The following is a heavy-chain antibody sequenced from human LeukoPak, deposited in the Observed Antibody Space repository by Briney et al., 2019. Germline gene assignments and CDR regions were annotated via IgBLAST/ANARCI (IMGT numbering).Heavy chain of an antibody. V-gene: IGHV4-39*07. J-gene: IGHJ6*03. D-gene: IGHD3-22*01. CDR3: AKERFDDRRCYYYHYYYYIDV. CDR1: GGSISSSYS. Sequence: SETLSLTCTVSGGSISSSYSWGWIRQPPGKGLEWIGNIYYSGSTYYNSSLKSRVTISVDTSKNQFSLKLSSVTAADTAVYYCAKERFDDRRCYYYHYYYYIDVWGKGTTVTVSS. CDR2: IYYSGST.